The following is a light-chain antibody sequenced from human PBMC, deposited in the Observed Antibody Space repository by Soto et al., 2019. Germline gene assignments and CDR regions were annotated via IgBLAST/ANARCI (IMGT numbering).Light chain of an antibody. CDR3: QQYDNWPQLP. V-gene: IGKV3-15*01. CDR1: QSIKNN. J-gene: IGKJ4*01. Sequence: EIVMTQSPSTLSVSPGERATLSCRASQSIKNNLAWYQQKPGKSPRLLIYGASTRTTGIPARFSGSGSGTEFSLTISNLQSEDFAVYYCQQYDNWPQLPFGGGTKVDIK. CDR2: GAS.